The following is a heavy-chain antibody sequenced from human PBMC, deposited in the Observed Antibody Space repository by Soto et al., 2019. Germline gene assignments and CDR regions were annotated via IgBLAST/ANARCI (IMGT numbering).Heavy chain of an antibody. D-gene: IGHD6-13*01. J-gene: IGHJ4*02. CDR2: ISGSGGST. V-gene: IGHV3-23*01. CDR3: AKPGIAAALLYYFDY. Sequence: PGGSLRLSCAASGFTFSSYAMSWVRQAPGKRLEWVSAISGSGGSTYYADSVKGRFTISRDNSKNTLYLQMNSLRAEDTAVYYCAKPGIAAALLYYFDYWGQGTLVTVSS. CDR1: GFTFSSYA.